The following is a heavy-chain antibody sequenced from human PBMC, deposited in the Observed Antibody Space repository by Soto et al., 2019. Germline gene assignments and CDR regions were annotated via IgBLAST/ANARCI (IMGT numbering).Heavy chain of an antibody. V-gene: IGHV3-48*01. CDR3: ARDLEIAAAGYSIRADAFDV. CDR2: ISSSSSTI. J-gene: IGHJ3*01. Sequence: GGSLRLSCAASGFTFSSYSMNWVRQAPGKGLEWVSYISSSSSTIYYADSVKGRFTISRDNAKNSLYLQMNSLRAEDTAVYYCARDLEIAAAGYSIRADAFDVWGQGTMVTVSS. D-gene: IGHD6-13*01. CDR1: GFTFSSYS.